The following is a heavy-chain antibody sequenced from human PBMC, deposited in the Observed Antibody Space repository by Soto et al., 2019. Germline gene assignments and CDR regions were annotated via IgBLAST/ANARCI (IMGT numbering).Heavy chain of an antibody. CDR3: AKDRLAGNFDY. J-gene: IGHJ4*02. CDR2: ISATGGST. V-gene: IGHV3-23*01. CDR1: GFTFNNYA. Sequence: EVQVLDSGGGLVQPGGSLRLSCAASGFTFNNYAMNWVRQAPGKGLEWVATISATGGSTYYADSVKGRFTISRDNSKNTRYLQMNGLRVEDTAVYYCAKDRLAGNFDYGGEGTQFTVSS.